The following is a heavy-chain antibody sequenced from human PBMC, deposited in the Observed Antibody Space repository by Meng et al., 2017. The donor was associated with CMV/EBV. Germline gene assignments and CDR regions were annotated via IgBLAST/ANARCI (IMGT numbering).Heavy chain of an antibody. V-gene: IGHV4-59*01. Sequence: SETLSLTCTVSGGSISSYYWSWIRQLPGKGLEWIGYIYYSGSTNYNPSLKSRVTISVDTSKNQFSLKLSSVTAADTAVYYCARDRSGGYYYYWGQGTLVTVSS. D-gene: IGHD3-22*01. CDR1: GGSISSYY. CDR2: IYYSGST. J-gene: IGHJ4*02. CDR3: ARDRSGGYYYY.